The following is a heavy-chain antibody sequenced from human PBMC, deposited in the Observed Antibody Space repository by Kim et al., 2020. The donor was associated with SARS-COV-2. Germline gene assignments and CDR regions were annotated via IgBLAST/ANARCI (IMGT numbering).Heavy chain of an antibody. D-gene: IGHD2-21*02. CDR1: GGSISSSSYY. CDR3: ASTDPHIVVVTAIGAFDI. CDR2: IYYSGST. Sequence: SETLSLTCTVSGGSISSSSYYWGWIRQPPGKGLEWIGSIYYSGSTYYNPSLKSRVTISVDTSKNQFSLKLSSVTAADTAVYYCASTDPHIVVVTAIGAFDIRGQGTMVTVSS. V-gene: IGHV4-39*01. J-gene: IGHJ3*02.